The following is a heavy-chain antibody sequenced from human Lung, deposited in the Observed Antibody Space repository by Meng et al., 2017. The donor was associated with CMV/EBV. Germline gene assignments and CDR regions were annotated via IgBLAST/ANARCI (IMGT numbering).Heavy chain of an antibody. Sequence: GSLRLSCTVSGGSVTSSENYWVWIRQPPGKGLEWIGSISYSGSTTYNLSLKSRVTISVDTSENQFSLEVRSVTAADTAVYYCAREDQLLCNDGFDLWGQGTTVTVSS. D-gene: IGHD2-2*01. CDR2: ISYSGST. CDR3: AREDQLLCNDGFDL. CDR1: GGSVTSSENY. V-gene: IGHV4-39*07. J-gene: IGHJ3*01.